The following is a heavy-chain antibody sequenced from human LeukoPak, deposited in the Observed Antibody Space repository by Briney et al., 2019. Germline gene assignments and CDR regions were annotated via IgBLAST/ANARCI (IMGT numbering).Heavy chain of an antibody. D-gene: IGHD1-7*01. CDR1: GYTFTNYD. CDR3: ATELRNWFDP. CDR2: VSTYNGNT. Sequence: GASVKVSCKTSGYTFTNYDITWVRQAPGQGLEWMGWVSTYNGNTDYAQKLQGRVTMTTDTSTSTAYMELSSLRSEDTAVYYCATELRNWFDPWGQGTLVTVSS. V-gene: IGHV1-18*01. J-gene: IGHJ5*02.